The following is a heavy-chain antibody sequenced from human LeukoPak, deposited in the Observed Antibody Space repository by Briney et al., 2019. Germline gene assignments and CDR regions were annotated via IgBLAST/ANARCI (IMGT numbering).Heavy chain of an antibody. V-gene: IGHV3-23*01. CDR3: AKGEVRAAAGTGFDY. Sequence: GGSLRLSCAASGFTFSSYAMSWVRQAPGKGLEWVSAISSSGGSTYYADSVEGRFTISRDNSKNTLYLQKNSLRAEDTAVYHCAKGEVRAAAGTGFDYWGQGTLVTVSS. CDR2: ISSSGGST. CDR1: GFTFSSYA. D-gene: IGHD6-13*01. J-gene: IGHJ4*02.